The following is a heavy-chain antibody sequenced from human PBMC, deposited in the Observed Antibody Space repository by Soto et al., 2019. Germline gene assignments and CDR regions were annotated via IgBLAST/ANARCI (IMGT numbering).Heavy chain of an antibody. CDR3: AKASTIVVVPAILDYYYKGRDV. CDR1: GFTFIGYS. J-gene: IGHJ6*02. CDR2: INPGSDYI. V-gene: IGHV3-21*04. Sequence: PGGSLRLSCEASGFTFIGYSMNWVRQAPGKGLEWVSSINPGSDYIYYADSVKGRFTISRDNSKNSVYLQMNSLRAEDTAVYYCAKASTIVVVPAILDYYYKGRDVWGQGTTVTVSS. D-gene: IGHD2-21*02.